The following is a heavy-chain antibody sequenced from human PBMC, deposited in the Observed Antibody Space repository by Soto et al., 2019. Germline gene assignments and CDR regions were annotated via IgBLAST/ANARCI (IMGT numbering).Heavy chain of an antibody. J-gene: IGHJ6*02. CDR1: RFTFSSYW. V-gene: IGHV3-7*04. CDR2: IKQDGSEK. CDR3: ARFYYDSSGYLPSPYYYYYGMDV. Sequence: GGSLRLSCAASRFTFSSYWMSWVRQAPGKGLEWVANIKQDGSEKYYVDYVKGRFTISRDNAKNSLYLQMNSLRAEDTAVYYCARFYYDSSGYLPSPYYYYYGMDVWGQGTTVTVSS. D-gene: IGHD3-22*01.